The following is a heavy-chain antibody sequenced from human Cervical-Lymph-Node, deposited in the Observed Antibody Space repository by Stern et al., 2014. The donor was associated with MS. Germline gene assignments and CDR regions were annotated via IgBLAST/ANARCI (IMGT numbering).Heavy chain of an antibody. CDR2: IVPLFGTP. CDR3: ANRDMGYTYGRHDY. D-gene: IGHD5-12*01. V-gene: IGHV1-69*06. CDR1: GGTFNNHV. J-gene: IGHJ4*02. Sequence: VQLVQSGAEVKTPGSSLTGSCKASGGTFNNHVISWVRQASGQGLERMGGIVPLFGTPDYARKFQCRVTITADKSTSTVHMVLSSLNREDTGIYYCANRDMGYTYGRHDYWGQGTLVTVS.